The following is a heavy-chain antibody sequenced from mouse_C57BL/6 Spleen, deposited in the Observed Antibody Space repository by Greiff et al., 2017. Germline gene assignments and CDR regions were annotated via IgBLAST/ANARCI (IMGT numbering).Heavy chain of an antibody. Sequence: QVQLQQPGAELVMPGASVKLSCKASGYTFTSYWMHWVKQRPGQGLEWIGEIDPSDSYTNYNQKFKGKSTLTVDKSSSTAYMQLSSLTSEDSAVYYCARSKGYDRDAMDYWGQGTSVTVSS. CDR2: IDPSDSYT. CDR1: GYTFTSYW. J-gene: IGHJ4*01. V-gene: IGHV1-69*01. CDR3: ARSKGYDRDAMDY. D-gene: IGHD2-2*01.